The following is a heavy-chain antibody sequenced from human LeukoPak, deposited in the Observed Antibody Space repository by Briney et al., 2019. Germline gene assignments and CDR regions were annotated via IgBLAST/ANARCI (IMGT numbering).Heavy chain of an antibody. V-gene: IGHV3-23*01. CDR3: AKVRGYSYANEHHFDN. CDR1: GFTFNNYA. J-gene: IGHJ4*02. D-gene: IGHD5-18*01. Sequence: GGSLRLSCAASGFTFNNYAMSWVRQAPGKRLEWVSSIRGSGDNTYYADSVKGRFTISRDNSKNKLYLQMNSLRAEDTAVYYCAKVRGYSYANEHHFDNWGQGTLVSVSS. CDR2: IRGSGDNT.